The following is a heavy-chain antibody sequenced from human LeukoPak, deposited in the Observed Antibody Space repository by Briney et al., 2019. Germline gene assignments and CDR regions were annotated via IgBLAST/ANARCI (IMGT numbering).Heavy chain of an antibody. Sequence: GASVKVSCKASGGTFSSYAISWVRQAPGQGLGWMGGIIPIFGTANYAQKFQGRVTITTDESTSTAYMELSSLRSEDTAVYYCARVDSGYGTRDYWGQGTLVTVSS. CDR2: IIPIFGTA. J-gene: IGHJ4*02. CDR3: ARVDSGYGTRDY. V-gene: IGHV1-69*05. CDR1: GGTFSSYA. D-gene: IGHD5-12*01.